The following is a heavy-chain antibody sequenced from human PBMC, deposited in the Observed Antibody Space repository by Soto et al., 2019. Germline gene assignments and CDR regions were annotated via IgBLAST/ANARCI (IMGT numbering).Heavy chain of an antibody. V-gene: IGHV1-46*01. D-gene: IGHD2-2*01. CDR3: ARGDIVLVPASEGNWFDP. CDR1: AYSFTTYH. Sequence: ASVNVSCKASAYSFTTYHIHWVRQAPGQGLECMGLINPDSGATNYAQRFQGRLRLTRDTSTSTVYMELRSLRFDDTAVYYCARGDIVLVPASEGNWFDPWGQGTLVTVSS. CDR2: INPDSGAT. J-gene: IGHJ5*02.